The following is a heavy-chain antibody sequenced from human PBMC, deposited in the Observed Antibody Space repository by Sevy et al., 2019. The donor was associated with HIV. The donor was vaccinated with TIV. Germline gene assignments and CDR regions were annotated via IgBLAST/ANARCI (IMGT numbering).Heavy chain of an antibody. Sequence: GGSLRLSCTTSGFTFDDYAMSWFRQAPGKGLEWVAFITRNSYEAYGGATDYGASVKGRFIISRDDSKSIAYLQMNSLKTKDTGVYYCTRGLATADTPEYYFDYWGQGTLVTVSS. CDR2: ITRNSYEAYGGAT. J-gene: IGHJ4*02. V-gene: IGHV3-49*03. CDR1: GFTFDDYA. CDR3: TRGLATADTPEYYFDY. D-gene: IGHD5-12*01.